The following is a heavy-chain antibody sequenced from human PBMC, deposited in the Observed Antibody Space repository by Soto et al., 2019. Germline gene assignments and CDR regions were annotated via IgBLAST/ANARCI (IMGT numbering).Heavy chain of an antibody. J-gene: IGHJ6*02. V-gene: IGHV4-59*01. D-gene: IGHD2-15*01. CDR2: IYYSGST. Sequence: SETLALTCTVSGGSISSYDWSWIRQPPGKGLEWIGYIYYSGSTNYNPSLKSRVTISVDTSKNQFSLKLSSVTAADTAVYYCARANNCSGGSCYRTGDYYGMDVWGQGTTVTVSS. CDR1: GGSISSYD. CDR3: ARANNCSGGSCYRTGDYYGMDV.